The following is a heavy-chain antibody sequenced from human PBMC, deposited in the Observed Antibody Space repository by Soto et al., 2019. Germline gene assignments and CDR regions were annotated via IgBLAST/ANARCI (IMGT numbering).Heavy chain of an antibody. V-gene: IGHV1-8*01. CDR1: GYTFTSYD. Sequence: QVQLVQSGAEVKKPGASVKVSCKASGYTFTSYDINWVRQATGQGLEWMGWMNPNSGNTGYAQKFHGRATMTRNPSISTAYMELSSLRSEDTAVYYSARSTNDYGDRHWGQGTLVTVSS. CDR3: ARSTNDYGDRH. CDR2: MNPNSGNT. D-gene: IGHD4-17*01. J-gene: IGHJ4*02.